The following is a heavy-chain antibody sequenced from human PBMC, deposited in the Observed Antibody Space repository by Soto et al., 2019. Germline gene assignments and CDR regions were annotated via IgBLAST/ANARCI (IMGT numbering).Heavy chain of an antibody. CDR3: ARDTDSSGGYNWFDP. V-gene: IGHV4-31*03. Sequence: SETLSLTCTVSGGSISSGGYYWSWIRQHPGKGLEWIGYIYYSGSTYYNPSLKSRVTISVDTSKNQFSLKLSSVTAADTAVYYCARDTDSSGGYNWFDPWGQGTLVNVSS. CDR2: IYYSGST. J-gene: IGHJ5*02. CDR1: GGSISSGGYY. D-gene: IGHD6-19*01.